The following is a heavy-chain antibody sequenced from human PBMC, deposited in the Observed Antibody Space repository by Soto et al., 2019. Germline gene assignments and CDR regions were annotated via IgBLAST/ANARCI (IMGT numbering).Heavy chain of an antibody. CDR2: IYYSGST. J-gene: IGHJ5*02. CDR3: ARGRNWFDP. CDR1: GGSISSYY. Sequence: SETLSLTCTVSGGSISSYYWSWIRQPPGKGLEWIGYIYYSGSTNYNPSLQSRVTISVDTSKNQFSLKLSSVTAADTAVYYCARGRNWFDPWGQGTLVTVSS. V-gene: IGHV4-59*01.